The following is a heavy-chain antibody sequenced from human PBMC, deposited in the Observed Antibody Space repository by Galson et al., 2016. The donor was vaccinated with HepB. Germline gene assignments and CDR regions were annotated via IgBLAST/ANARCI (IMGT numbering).Heavy chain of an antibody. CDR3: ALAISPIFGWD. J-gene: IGHJ4*02. D-gene: IGHD3-3*01. CDR1: GFSLSTRGLG. V-gene: IGHV2-5*01. Sequence: PALVKPTQTLTLTCTFSGFSLSTRGLGVGWIRQPPGKALEWLALIYWNDDKRYSPSLKSRLTIMKDTAKNQVVFIMTNMDPADTATYYCALAISPIFGWDWGQGTLVTVSS. CDR2: IYWNDDK.